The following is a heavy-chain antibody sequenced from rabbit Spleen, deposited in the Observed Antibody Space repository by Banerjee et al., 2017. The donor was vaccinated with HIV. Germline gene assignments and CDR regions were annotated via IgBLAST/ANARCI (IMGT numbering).Heavy chain of an antibody. Sequence: QEQLEESGGDLVKPEGSLTLTCKASGFDFSSDAMCWVRQAPGKGPEWIACIYNGDGTTYYASWVHGRFTISKASSTTVTLQMTSLTAADTATYFCARDGAGGSYFALWGPGTLVTVS. J-gene: IGHJ4*01. CDR2: IYNGDGTT. CDR1: GFDFSSDA. CDR3: ARDGAGGSYFAL. V-gene: IGHV1S47*01. D-gene: IGHD8-1*01.